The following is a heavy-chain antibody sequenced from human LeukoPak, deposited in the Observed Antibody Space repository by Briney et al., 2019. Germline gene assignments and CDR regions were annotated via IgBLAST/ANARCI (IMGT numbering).Heavy chain of an antibody. D-gene: IGHD3-10*01. Sequence: ASVKVSCKASGYTFTSYDINWVRQATGQGLEWMGWMNPTSGHTGYAQNFQGRVTMTRDTSISTAYMELNSLTSGDTAVYYCAGGPVGVRKKHDFWGQGTLVIVSS. V-gene: IGHV1-8*01. CDR1: GYTFTSYD. J-gene: IGHJ4*02. CDR3: AGGPVGVRKKHDF. CDR2: MNPTSGHT.